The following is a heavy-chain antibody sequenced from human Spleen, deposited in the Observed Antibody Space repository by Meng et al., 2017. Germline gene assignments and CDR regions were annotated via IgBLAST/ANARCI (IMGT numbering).Heavy chain of an antibody. Sequence: GLLKPSYTLFLTCFVTCGSFRDYYGRWLRSTPGKGLEWIGEINHSGRTNYNPALESRATITVDTSQNNVSLKFSSVTAADSAVYYCSRCPITMAHDFDYWGQGTLVTVSS. CDR3: SRCPITMAHDFDY. V-gene: IGHV4-34*01. CDR1: CGSFRDYY. CDR2: INHSGRT. J-gene: IGHJ4*02. D-gene: IGHD3-10*01.